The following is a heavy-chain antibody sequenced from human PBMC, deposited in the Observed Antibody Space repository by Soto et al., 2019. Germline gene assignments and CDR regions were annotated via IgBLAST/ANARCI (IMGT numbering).Heavy chain of an antibody. J-gene: IGHJ4*02. CDR2: IYYSGST. Sequence: PSETLSLTCTVSGGSISSSSYYWGWIRQPPGKGLEWIGSIYYSGSTYYNPSLKSRVTISVDTSKSQFSLKLSSVTAADTAVYYCARAYCSGGRCYRYWGQGSQVTVSS. V-gene: IGHV4-39*01. CDR1: GGSISSSSYY. CDR3: ARAYCSGGRCYRY. D-gene: IGHD2-15*01.